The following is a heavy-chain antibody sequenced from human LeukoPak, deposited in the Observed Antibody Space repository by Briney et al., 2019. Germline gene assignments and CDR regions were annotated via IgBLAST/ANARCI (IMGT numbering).Heavy chain of an antibody. V-gene: IGHV4-31*03. Sequence: PSETLSLTCTVSGGSISSGGYYWSWIRQHPGKGLEWIGYIYYSGSTYYNPSLKSRVTISVDTSKNQFSLKLSSVTAADTAVYYCARDRGSSSLSSFDIWGQGTMVTVSS. J-gene: IGHJ3*02. CDR2: IYYSGST. CDR3: ARDRGSSSLSSFDI. CDR1: GGSISSGGYY. D-gene: IGHD6-6*01.